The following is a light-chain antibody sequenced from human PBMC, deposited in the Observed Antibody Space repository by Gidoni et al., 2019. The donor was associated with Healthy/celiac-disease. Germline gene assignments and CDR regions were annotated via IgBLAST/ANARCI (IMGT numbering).Light chain of an antibody. J-gene: IGKJ5*01. CDR3: QQYGSSLIT. CDR1: QSVSSSD. CDR2: GAS. Sequence: EIVLTQSPGTLSLSPGERATLSCRASQSVSSSDLAWYQQKPGQAPRLRIYGASSRATGIPDRFSGSGSGTDFTLTISRLEPEDFAVDYCQQYGSSLITFGQGTRLEIK. V-gene: IGKV3-20*01.